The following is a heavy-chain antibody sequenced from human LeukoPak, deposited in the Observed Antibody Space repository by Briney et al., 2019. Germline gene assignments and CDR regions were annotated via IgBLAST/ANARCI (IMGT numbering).Heavy chain of an antibody. CDR1: GGSINSRIYY. D-gene: IGHD3-10*01. CDR3: ARDVPFNYGSGSYYNLYFDY. J-gene: IGHJ4*02. CDR2: IYYSGST. V-gene: IGHV4-39*07. Sequence: PSETLSLTCTVSGGSINSRIYYWGWIRQPPGEGLEWIGSIYYSGSTYYNPSLKSRVTISVDTSKNQFSLKLSSVTAADTAVYYCARDVPFNYGSGSYYNLYFDYWGQGALVTVSS.